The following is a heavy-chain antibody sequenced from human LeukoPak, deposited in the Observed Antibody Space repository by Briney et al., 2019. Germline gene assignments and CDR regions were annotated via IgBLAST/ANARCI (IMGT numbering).Heavy chain of an antibody. Sequence: SETLSLTCTVSTGSMSGYFWTWPRQPAGKGLEWIGRIYTTGSAYYNPSLESRVTFSLDTSNNQFSLDVTSVTAADTAVYFCARGRELTGVAGHYSFDYWGQGILVSVSS. CDR1: TGSMSGYF. D-gene: IGHD1-26*01. J-gene: IGHJ4*02. CDR2: IYTTGSA. CDR3: ARGRELTGVAGHYSFDY. V-gene: IGHV4-4*07.